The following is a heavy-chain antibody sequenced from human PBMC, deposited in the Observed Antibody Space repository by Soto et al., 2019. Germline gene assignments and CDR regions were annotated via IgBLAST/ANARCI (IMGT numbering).Heavy chain of an antibody. CDR2: VNPNSGNT. V-gene: IGHV1-8*01. D-gene: IGHD3-16*01. J-gene: IGHJ6*02. CDR3: ARERSDLGGMDV. Sequence: QVQLVQSGAEVKKPGASVKVSCKASGYTFTSYDINWVRQATGQGLEWTGWVNPNSGNTAYAQKFQGRVTMTRNTSISTAYMELSSLRSEDTAVYYCARERSDLGGMDVWGQGTTVTVSS. CDR1: GYTFTSYD.